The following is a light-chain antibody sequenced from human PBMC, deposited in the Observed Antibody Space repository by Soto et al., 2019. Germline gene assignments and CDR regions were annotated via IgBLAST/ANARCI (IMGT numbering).Light chain of an antibody. V-gene: IGKV1-39*01. CDR2: AAS. J-gene: IGKJ3*01. Sequence: DFQMTQSPSSLSASVGDTVTITCRASQDIGTFLNWYQQKPGKAPNLLLYAASDLFSGVSSRFSGSGSGTDFTLTISNLKPEDFATYYWQQSYSTHQITFGPGTKVDMK. CDR3: QQSYSTHQIT. CDR1: QDIGTF.